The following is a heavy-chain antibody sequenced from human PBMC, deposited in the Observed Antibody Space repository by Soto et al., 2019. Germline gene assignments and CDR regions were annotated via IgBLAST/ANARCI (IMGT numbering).Heavy chain of an antibody. Sequence: EVQLVESGGGLVKPGGSLRLSCAASGLTFSSYRMIWVRQAPGQGLEWVSSISTTSTYIHYADSVKGRFTISRDNAKNSLFLQMDSLRAEDTAVYYYARDFKYDILTSYYGMDVWGQGTTVTVSS. CDR1: GLTFSSYR. V-gene: IGHV3-21*01. J-gene: IGHJ6*02. CDR2: ISTTSTYI. CDR3: ARDFKYDILTSYYGMDV. D-gene: IGHD3-9*01.